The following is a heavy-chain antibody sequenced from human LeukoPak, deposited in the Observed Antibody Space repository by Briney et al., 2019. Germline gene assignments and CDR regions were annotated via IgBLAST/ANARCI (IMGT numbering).Heavy chain of an antibody. V-gene: IGHV1-2*06. Sequence: ASVKVSCKASGYTFTGYYMHWVRQAPGQGLEWMGRINPNSGGTNYAQKFQGRVTMTRDTSISTAYMELSRLRSDDTAVYYCARALRGGIAVAGKLDYWGQGTLVTVSS. CDR2: INPNSGGT. D-gene: IGHD6-19*01. CDR1: GYTFTGYY. CDR3: ARALRGGIAVAGKLDY. J-gene: IGHJ4*02.